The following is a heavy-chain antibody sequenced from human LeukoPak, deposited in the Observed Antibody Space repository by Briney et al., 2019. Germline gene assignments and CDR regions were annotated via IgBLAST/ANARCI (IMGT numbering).Heavy chain of an antibody. CDR2: INPNSGGT. CDR1: GYTFTGYY. Sequence: GASVKVSCKASGYTFTGYYMHWVRQAPGQGLEWMGWINPNSGGTNYAQKFQGRVTMTRDTSISTAYMELSRLRSDDTAVYYCARAPTQVRLIVVVNDAFDIWGQGTMVTVSS. J-gene: IGHJ3*02. V-gene: IGHV1-2*02. CDR3: ARAPTQVRLIVVVNDAFDI. D-gene: IGHD3-22*01.